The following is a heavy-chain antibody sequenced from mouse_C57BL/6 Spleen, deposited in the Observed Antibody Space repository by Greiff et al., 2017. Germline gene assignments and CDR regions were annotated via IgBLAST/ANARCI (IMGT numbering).Heavy chain of an antibody. CDR3: ARPNWDAYFDY. CDR2: ISSGSSTI. D-gene: IGHD4-1*01. Sequence: EVKLVESGGGLVKPGGSLKLSCAASGFTFSDYGMHWVRQAPEKGLEWVAYISSGSSTIYYADTVKGRFTISRDNAKTTLFLQMTSLRSEDTAMYYCARPNWDAYFDYWGQGTTLTVSS. CDR1: GFTFSDYG. V-gene: IGHV5-17*01. J-gene: IGHJ2*01.